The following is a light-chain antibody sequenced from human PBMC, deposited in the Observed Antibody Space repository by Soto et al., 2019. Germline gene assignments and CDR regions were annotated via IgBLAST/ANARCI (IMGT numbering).Light chain of an antibody. J-gene: IGKJ4*01. CDR2: GAS. CDR3: QQYNNWPLT. V-gene: IGKV3-15*01. Sequence: EIVMTQSPATLSLSPGERATLSCRASQRVSSNLAWYHQRPGQAPRLLFYGASTRATGIPARFSGSGSGTDFTLTISSLQSEDFAVYYCQQYNNWPLTFGGGTKVEIK. CDR1: QRVSSN.